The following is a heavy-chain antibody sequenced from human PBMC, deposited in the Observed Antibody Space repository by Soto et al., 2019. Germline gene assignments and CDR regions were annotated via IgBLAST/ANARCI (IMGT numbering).Heavy chain of an antibody. Sequence: QLQLQESGPGLMKPSETLSLTCTVSGGSISSSSYYWGWSRQPPGKGLEWIGSIYYSGSTYYNPSLKSRVTISVDTSKNHFSLKLSSVTAADTAVYYCARHDGFYDYWGQGTLVTVSS. CDR3: ARHDGFYDY. CDR1: GGSISSSSYY. J-gene: IGHJ4*02. CDR2: IYYSGST. V-gene: IGHV4-39*01.